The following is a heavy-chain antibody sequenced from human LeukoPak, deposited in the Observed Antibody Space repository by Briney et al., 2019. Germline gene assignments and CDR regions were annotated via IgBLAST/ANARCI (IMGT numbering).Heavy chain of an antibody. D-gene: IGHD6-6*01. Sequence: GGSLRLSCAASGFTFSSYGMHWVRQAPGKGLEWVSAISGSGGSTYYADSVKGRFTISRDNSKNTLYLQMNSLRAEDTAVYYCAKDIRQLVRGPFDYWGQGTLVTVSS. V-gene: IGHV3-23*01. J-gene: IGHJ4*02. CDR1: GFTFSSYG. CDR2: ISGSGGST. CDR3: AKDIRQLVRGPFDY.